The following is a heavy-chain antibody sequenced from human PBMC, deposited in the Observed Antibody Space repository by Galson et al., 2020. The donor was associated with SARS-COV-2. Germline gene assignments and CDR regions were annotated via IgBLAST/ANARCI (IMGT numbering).Heavy chain of an antibody. CDR3: ARHGRGVRSASGSYYDPFDY. Sequence: ETSETLSLTCTVSGDSISSSSYYWGWIRQPPGKGLEWIGSLSYSGNIYYNPSLKSRVTTSLDTSKNQLSLKMYSVTAADTAVYFCARHGRGVRSASGSYYDPFDYWGQGTLVTVSS. CDR1: GDSISSSSYY. J-gene: IGHJ4*02. D-gene: IGHD3-10*01. V-gene: IGHV4-39*01. CDR2: LSYSGNI.